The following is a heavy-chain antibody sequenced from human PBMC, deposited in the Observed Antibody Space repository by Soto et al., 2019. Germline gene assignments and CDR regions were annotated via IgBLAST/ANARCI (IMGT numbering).Heavy chain of an antibody. CDR1: GDSVSSNSAA. CDR2: TYYRSKWYN. J-gene: IGHJ6*02. CDR3: ARDQYCSSTSCNYYYGMDV. Sequence: SQTLSLTCVISGDSVSSNSAAWNWIRQSPSRGLEWLGRTYYRSKWYNDYAVSVKSRITINPDTSKNQFSLQLNSVTPEDTAVYYCARDQYCSSTSCNYYYGMDVWGQGTTVTVSS. D-gene: IGHD2-2*01. V-gene: IGHV6-1*01.